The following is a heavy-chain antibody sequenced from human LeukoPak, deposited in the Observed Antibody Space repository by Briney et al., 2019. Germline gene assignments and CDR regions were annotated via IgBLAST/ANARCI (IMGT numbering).Heavy chain of an antibody. V-gene: IGHV3-23*01. Sequence: GGSQRLSCAASGFSFSNYAMSWVRQAPGKGLEWVSAIGVSGGSTYYADSVKGRLTISRDNSKNTMYVQMNSLRAEDTALYYCAKHLTGSKTFDYWGQGALVTVSS. CDR1: GFSFSNYA. CDR2: IGVSGGST. CDR3: AKHLTGSKTFDY. J-gene: IGHJ4*02. D-gene: IGHD3-9*01.